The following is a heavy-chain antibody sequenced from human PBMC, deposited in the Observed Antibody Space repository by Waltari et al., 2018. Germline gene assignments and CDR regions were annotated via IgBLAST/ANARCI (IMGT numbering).Heavy chain of an antibody. D-gene: IGHD6-13*01. CDR2: ISSSSSYI. Sequence: EVQLVESGGGLVKPGGSLRLSCAASGFTFSSYSMNWVRQAPGKGLEWVSSISSSSSYIYYADSVKGRFTISRDNAKNSLYLQMNSLRAEDTAVYYCARRPRPSSSRPLDYWGQGTLVTVSS. CDR3: ARRPRPSSSRPLDY. V-gene: IGHV3-21*01. J-gene: IGHJ4*02. CDR1: GFTFSSYS.